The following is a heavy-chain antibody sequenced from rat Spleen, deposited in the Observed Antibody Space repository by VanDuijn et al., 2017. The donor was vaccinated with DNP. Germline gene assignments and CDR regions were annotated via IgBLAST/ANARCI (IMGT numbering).Heavy chain of an antibody. CDR1: GFDFNSYA. CDR2: IGIRTHNYAT. J-gene: IGHJ2*01. Sequence: EVQVVESGGGLVQPKGSLKLSCAASGFDFNSYAMSWVRQAPGKGLDWVGSIGIRTHNYATLYADSVKERFTISRDDSQSMVYLQMNNLKTEDTALYYCTVGQPFDCWGQGVTVTVSS. V-gene: IGHV10-4*01. CDR3: TVGQPFDC. D-gene: IGHD3-4*01.